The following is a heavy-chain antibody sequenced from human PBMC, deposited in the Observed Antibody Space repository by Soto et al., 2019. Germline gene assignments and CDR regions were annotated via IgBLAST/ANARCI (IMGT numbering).Heavy chain of an antibody. J-gene: IGHJ6*02. CDR1: GASISTYY. CDR3: ARGGSEGGLDV. CDR2: LYYSGNT. V-gene: IGHV4-59*01. D-gene: IGHD3-10*01. Sequence: SETLSLTCTVSGASISTYYWTWIRQAPGKGLEWIGYLYYSGNTNYNPSLKSRVTMSVDTSKNHFYLTLTSATAADTAVYFCARGGSEGGLDVWGQGTTVT.